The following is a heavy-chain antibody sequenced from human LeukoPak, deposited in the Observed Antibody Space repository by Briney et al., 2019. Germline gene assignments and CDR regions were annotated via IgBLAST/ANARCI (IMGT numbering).Heavy chain of an antibody. D-gene: IGHD3-10*01. J-gene: IGHJ4*02. CDR1: GGSISSYC. CDR3: ASLLRGSTAPHY. CDR2: IYYSGST. V-gene: IGHV4-59*08. Sequence: SETLSLTCTVSGGSISSYCWSWIRQPPGKGLEWIGYIYYSGSTNYNPSLKSRVTISVDTSKNQFSLKLSSVTAADTAVYYCASLLRGSTAPHYWGQGTLVTVSS.